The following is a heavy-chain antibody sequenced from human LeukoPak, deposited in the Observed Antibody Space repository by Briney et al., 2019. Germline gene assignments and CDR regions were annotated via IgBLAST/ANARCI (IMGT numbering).Heavy chain of an antibody. CDR1: GGSISAYY. D-gene: IGHD6-6*01. CDR3: ARFGTSSSRFFDQ. CDR2: IHYSGTT. V-gene: IGHV4-59*01. Sequence: PSETLSLTCTVSGGSISAYYWSWIRQPPGKGLEWIGYIHYSGTTNYYPSLKSRVTITLDTSKNQFSLKLNSVTAADTAVYYCARFGTSSSRFFDQWGQGTLVTVSS. J-gene: IGHJ4*02.